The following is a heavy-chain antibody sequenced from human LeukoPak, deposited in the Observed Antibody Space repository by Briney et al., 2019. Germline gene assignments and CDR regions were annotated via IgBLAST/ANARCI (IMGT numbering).Heavy chain of an antibody. CDR1: GGSISSGGYY. V-gene: IGHV4-31*03. Sequence: SETLSLTCTVSGGSISSGGYYWSWIRQHPGKGLEWIGYIYYSGSTYYNPSLKSRVTISVDTSKNQFSLKLSSVAAADTAAYYCARESGARRPDIVVVPAANHYYYYMDVWGKGTTVTVSS. D-gene: IGHD2-2*01. CDR2: IYYSGST. CDR3: ARESGARRPDIVVVPAANHYYYYMDV. J-gene: IGHJ6*03.